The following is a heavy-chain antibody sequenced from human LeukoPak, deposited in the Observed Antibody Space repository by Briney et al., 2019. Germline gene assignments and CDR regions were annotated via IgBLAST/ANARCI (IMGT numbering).Heavy chain of an antibody. J-gene: IGHJ4*02. CDR2: ISYDGSDK. D-gene: IGHD1-7*01. V-gene: IGHV3-30*18. Sequence: GGSLRLSCAASGFTFSDYGTHCVRQAPGKWLEWVAVISYDGSDKYYADSVKGRLTIYRDNSKNTLYLQMNSLRTEDTALYYCAKIRVVFNWNYAYYFDSWGQGTLVTVSS. CDR1: GFTFSDYG. CDR3: AKIRVVFNWNYAYYFDS.